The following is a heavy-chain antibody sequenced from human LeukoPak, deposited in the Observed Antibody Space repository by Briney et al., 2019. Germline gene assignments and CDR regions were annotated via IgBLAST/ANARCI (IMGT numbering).Heavy chain of an antibody. CDR2: INPNSGGT. CDR1: GYTFTGYY. CDR3: ARDPVVRGVIRTFDY. J-gene: IGHJ4*02. V-gene: IGHV1-2*02. D-gene: IGHD3-10*01. Sequence: ASVKVSCKASGYTFTGYYMHWVRQAPGQGLEWMGWINPNSGGTNYAQKFQGRVTMTRDTSISTAYMELSRLRSDDTAVYYCARDPVVRGVIRTFDYWGQGTLVTVSS.